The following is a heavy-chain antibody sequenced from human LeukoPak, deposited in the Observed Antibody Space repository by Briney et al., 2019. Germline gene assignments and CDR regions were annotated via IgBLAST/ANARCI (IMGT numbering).Heavy chain of an antibody. CDR3: ARAGYSSSWYNLLDY. Sequence: GSSLRLSCAACGFTFNTYGMQGVRQAPGKGLEWMAVIWYDGSNKYYADSVKGRFTISRDDSKNTLYLQMNSLRAEDTAVYYCARAGYSSSWYNLLDYWGQGTLVTVSS. J-gene: IGHJ4*02. D-gene: IGHD6-13*01. V-gene: IGHV3-33*01. CDR2: IWYDGSNK. CDR1: GFTFNTYG.